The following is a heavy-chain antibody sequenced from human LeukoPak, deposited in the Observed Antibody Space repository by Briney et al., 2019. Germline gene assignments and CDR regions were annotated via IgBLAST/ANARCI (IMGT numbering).Heavy chain of an antibody. Sequence: GGSLRLSCAASGFTLSSSNAMSWVRQAPGKGLEWVANIKQDGSEKYYVDSVKGRFTISRDNAKNSLYLQMNSLRAEDTAVYYCARVGSSSQPGYWGQGTLVTVSS. CDR1: GFTLSSSNA. J-gene: IGHJ4*02. CDR3: ARVGSSSQPGY. V-gene: IGHV3-7*03. CDR2: IKQDGSEK. D-gene: IGHD6-6*01.